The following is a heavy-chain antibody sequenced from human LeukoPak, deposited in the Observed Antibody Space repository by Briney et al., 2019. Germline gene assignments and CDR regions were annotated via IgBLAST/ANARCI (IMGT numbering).Heavy chain of an antibody. Sequence: GGSLTLFCAACGFSYSDYYMSCLRQAPGKGRDGISYISGNSCDIVYADSVKARFTIYRDNAKNSLHPKVHSLNRCDTRLYLFVRHGGRAGGHWGQGILITVSS. J-gene: IGHJ4*02. CDR3: VRHGGRAGGH. CDR2: ISGNSCDI. D-gene: IGHD2-8*02. V-gene: IGHV3-11*01. CDR1: GFSYSDYY.